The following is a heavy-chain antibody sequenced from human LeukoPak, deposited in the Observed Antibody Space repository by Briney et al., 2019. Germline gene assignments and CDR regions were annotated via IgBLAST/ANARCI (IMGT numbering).Heavy chain of an antibody. J-gene: IGHJ4*02. CDR3: ARMAYYYDSSGNFDY. V-gene: IGHV3-74*01. D-gene: IGHD3-22*01. Sequence: GGSLRLSCAASGFTFSNYWMHWVRQAPGKGLVWVSRLNADGNSITYADSVRGRFTISRDNAKNTVHLQMNSLRAEDTAVYHCARMAYYYDSSGNFDYWGQGTLVTVSS. CDR1: GFTFSNYW. CDR2: LNADGNSI.